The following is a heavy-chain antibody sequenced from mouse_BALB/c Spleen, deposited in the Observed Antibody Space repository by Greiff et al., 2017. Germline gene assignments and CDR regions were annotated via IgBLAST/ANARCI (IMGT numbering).Heavy chain of an antibody. D-gene: IGHD1-1*01. CDR1: GFTFSSYG. Sequence: EVKLQESGGDLVKPGGSLKLSCAASGFTFSSYGMSWVRQTPDKRLEWVATISSGGSYTYYPDSVKGRFTISRDNAKNTLYLQMSSLKSEDTAMYYCARLPYYYGSSYKGYYFDYWGQGTTLTVSS. V-gene: IGHV5-6*01. CDR2: ISSGGSYT. J-gene: IGHJ2*01. CDR3: ARLPYYYGSSYKGYYFDY.